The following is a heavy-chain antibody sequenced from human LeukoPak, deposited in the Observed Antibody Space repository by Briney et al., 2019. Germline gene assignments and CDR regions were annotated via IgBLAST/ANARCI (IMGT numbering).Heavy chain of an antibody. CDR3: AREPVRGFWSGYSIYYYYGMDV. CDR2: IIANNGNT. Sequence: ASAQGSCNASSGIFSSYAVMWGRHAPAGRLEGMVSIIANNGNTNSAQKLQDRVTMTTDTSTSTDYTELKSLRSNDTAVYYCAREPVRGFWSGYSIYYYYGMDVWGQGTTVTVSS. D-gene: IGHD3-3*01. J-gene: IGHJ6*02. V-gene: IGHV1-18*04. CDR1: SGIFSSYA.